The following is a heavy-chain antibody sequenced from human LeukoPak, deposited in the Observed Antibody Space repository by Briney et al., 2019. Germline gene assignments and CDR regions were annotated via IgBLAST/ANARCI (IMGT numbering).Heavy chain of an antibody. CDR2: ISINRGNT. CDR3: ARGLGYYYDKAALNAFDI. J-gene: IGHJ3*02. CDR1: GYTSTNYG. D-gene: IGHD3-22*01. Sequence: ASVKVSCKASGYTSTNYGISWVRQAPGQGLEWMGWISINRGNTNYAQKFQGRVTMTTDTSTSTAYMELRSLRSDDTAVYYCARGLGYYYDKAALNAFDIWGQGTMVTVSS. V-gene: IGHV1-18*01.